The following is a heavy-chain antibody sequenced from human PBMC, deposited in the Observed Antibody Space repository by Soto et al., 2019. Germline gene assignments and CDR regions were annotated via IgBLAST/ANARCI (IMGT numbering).Heavy chain of an antibody. D-gene: IGHD2-2*01. CDR1: GGSISSYY. V-gene: IGHV4-4*07. J-gene: IGHJ5*02. CDR3: SGGHRSSCSCYGWFDP. Sequence: QVQLQESGPGLVKPSETLSLTCTVSGGSISSYYWRWIRHRAGTGMELVGRIYTSESTNYNPSLYSRGTMSVDTAKNQFSLTLSSVTAAATAVDYCSGGHRSSCSCYGWFDPWGQGALVTVSS. CDR2: IYTSEST.